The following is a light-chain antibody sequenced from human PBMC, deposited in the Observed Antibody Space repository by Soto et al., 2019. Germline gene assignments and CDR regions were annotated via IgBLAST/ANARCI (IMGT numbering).Light chain of an antibody. V-gene: IGKV3-20*01. CDR1: QSLSGNY. J-gene: IGKJ1*01. CDR3: QHYNNWPPWT. Sequence: NVLTPSPGTLSLSPVQRATLSCRASQSLSGNYLAWYQQKPGQAPRLLIYGASSRATGIPDRFSGSGSGAEFTLTISTLQSEDFEIYYCQHYNNWPPWTFGQGTKVDI. CDR2: GAS.